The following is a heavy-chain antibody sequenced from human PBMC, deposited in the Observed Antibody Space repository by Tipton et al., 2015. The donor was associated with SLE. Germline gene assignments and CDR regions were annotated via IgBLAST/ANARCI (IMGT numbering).Heavy chain of an antibody. D-gene: IGHD1-7*01. CDR3: ARLINSGTPGY. CDR2: IIPIVGIA. V-gene: IGHV1-69*09. Sequence: QVQLVQSGAEVKKPGSSVKVSCKASGGTFSSYAISWVRQAPGQGLEWMGRIIPIVGIANYAQKLQGRVTMTADKSTSTAYMELSSLRSEDTAVYYCARLINSGTPGYWGQGTLVTVSS. CDR1: GGTFSSYA. J-gene: IGHJ4*02.